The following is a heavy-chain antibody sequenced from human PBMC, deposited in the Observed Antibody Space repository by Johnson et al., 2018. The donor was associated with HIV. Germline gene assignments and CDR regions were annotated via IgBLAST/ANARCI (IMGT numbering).Heavy chain of an antibody. Sequence: VQLVESGGGLVQSGGSLRLSCAASGCTVSSNYMNWVRQAPGKGLEWVAVIYSGGNTNYADSGRGRFPISRDNSKNTLYLQMNSLRAEDTAVYHCAREGAWEVRPGAFDIWGQGTTVTVSS. CDR3: AREGAWEVRPGAFDI. CDR1: GCTVSSNY. CDR2: IYSGGNT. J-gene: IGHJ3*02. V-gene: IGHV3-66*01. D-gene: IGHD1-26*01.